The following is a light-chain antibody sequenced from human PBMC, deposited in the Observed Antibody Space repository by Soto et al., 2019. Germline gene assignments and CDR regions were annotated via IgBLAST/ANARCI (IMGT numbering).Light chain of an antibody. Sequence: DIQMTQSPSSLSASVGNRVSITCRASQGISNYLAWYQQKPGKVPQVLIYAASTLQPGVPSRFSGSGSGTDFTLTINSLQPDDIATYYCQNYDSAPITFGQGTRLEIK. V-gene: IGKV1-27*01. CDR1: QGISNY. J-gene: IGKJ5*01. CDR3: QNYDSAPIT. CDR2: AAS.